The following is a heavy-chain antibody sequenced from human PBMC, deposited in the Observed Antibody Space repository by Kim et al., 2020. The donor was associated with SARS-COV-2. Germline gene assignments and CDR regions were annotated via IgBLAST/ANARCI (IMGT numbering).Heavy chain of an antibody. Sequence: ASVKVSCKASGYTFTSYGISWVRQAPGQGLVWMGWISAYNGNINYAQKLQGRVTMTTDTSTSTVYMELRSLRSDDTAEYCWTRLDCGSNCFCYYYYGMDVWGQGTTVTVSS. CDR2: ISAYNGNI. CDR3: TRLDCGSNCFCYYYYGMDV. V-gene: IGHV1-18*01. D-gene: IGHD2-15*01. CDR1: GYTFTSYG. J-gene: IGHJ6*02.